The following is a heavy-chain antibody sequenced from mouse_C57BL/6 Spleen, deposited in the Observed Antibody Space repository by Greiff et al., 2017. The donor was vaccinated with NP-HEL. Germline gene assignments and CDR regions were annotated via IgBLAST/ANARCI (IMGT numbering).Heavy chain of an antibody. V-gene: IGHV1-15*01. CDR1: GYTFTDYE. J-gene: IGHJ3*01. D-gene: IGHD1-1*01. CDR3: TREDYYYGSSPFAY. Sequence: VQLQQSGAELVRPGASVTLSCKASGYTFTDYEMHWVKQTPVHGLEWIGAIDPETGGTAYNQKFKGKAILTADKSSSTAYMELRSLTSEDSAVYYCTREDYYYGSSPFAYWGQGTLVTVSA. CDR2: IDPETGGT.